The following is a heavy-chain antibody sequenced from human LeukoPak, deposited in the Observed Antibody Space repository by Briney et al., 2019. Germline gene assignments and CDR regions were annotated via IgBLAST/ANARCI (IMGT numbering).Heavy chain of an antibody. CDR2: INPSGGST. V-gene: IGHV1-46*01. CDR1: GYTFTSYD. Sequence: ASVKVSCKASGYTFTSYDISWVRQAPGQGLEWMGIINPSGGSTSYAQKFQGRVTMTRDTSTSTVYMELSSLRSEDTAVYYCARDLQDYGGNSDGLGFDYWGQGTLVTVSS. J-gene: IGHJ4*02. D-gene: IGHD4-23*01. CDR3: ARDLQDYGGNSDGLGFDY.